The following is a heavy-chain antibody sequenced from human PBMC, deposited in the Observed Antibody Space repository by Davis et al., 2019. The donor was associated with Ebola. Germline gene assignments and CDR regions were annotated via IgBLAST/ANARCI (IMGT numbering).Heavy chain of an antibody. D-gene: IGHD3-3*01. J-gene: IGHJ5*02. CDR1: GFTFSSYW. V-gene: IGHV3-7*03. CDR3: ARGALRFLEWLLVPTEVWFDP. CDR2: IKQDGSEK. Sequence: GESLKISCAASGFTFSSYWMSWVRQAPGKGLEWVANIKQDGSEKYYVDSVKGQFTISRDNAKNSLYLQMNSLRAEDTAVYYCARGALRFLEWLLVPTEVWFDPWGQGTLVTVSS.